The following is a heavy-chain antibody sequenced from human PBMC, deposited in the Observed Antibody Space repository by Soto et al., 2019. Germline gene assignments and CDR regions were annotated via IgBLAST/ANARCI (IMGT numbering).Heavy chain of an antibody. CDR1: GFIFSNFE. V-gene: IGHV3-48*03. CDR2: VSNSGTK. J-gene: IGHJ4*01. CDR3: ARGDTSWYASFDY. Sequence: EVQLVESGGRLVQPGGSLRLSCAVSGFIFSNFEMNWVRQAPGKGLEWISYVSNSGTKSYADSVKDRFTISRDNTKDSLYLQMNSLRAEDTAVYYCARGDTSWYASFDYWGHGVLVTVSS. D-gene: IGHD6-13*01.